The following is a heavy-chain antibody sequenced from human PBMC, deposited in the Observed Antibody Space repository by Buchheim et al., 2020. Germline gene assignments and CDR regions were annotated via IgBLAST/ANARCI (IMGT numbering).Heavy chain of an antibody. D-gene: IGHD1-14*01. Sequence: EVQLLESGGGLVQPGGSLRLSCAASGFTFSTYAMTWVRLVPGKGLEWVSGISGSGLSTKYPDYVKGRFTISRDNSKNTLYLQMSTLRAEDTAEYYCAKTGQGWEGGDYLDYWGQGTL. CDR1: GFTFSTYA. V-gene: IGHV3-23*01. J-gene: IGHJ4*02. CDR2: ISGSGLST. CDR3: AKTGQGWEGGDYLDY.